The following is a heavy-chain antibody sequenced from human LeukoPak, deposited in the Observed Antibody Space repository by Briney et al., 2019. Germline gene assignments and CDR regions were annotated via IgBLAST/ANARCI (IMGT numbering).Heavy chain of an antibody. D-gene: IGHD3-22*01. V-gene: IGHV3-74*01. CDR1: GFTFSSYW. CDR2: INGDGRNI. CDR3: ARAQLAMIKMRRDPGAFDI. Sequence: GGSLRLSCVASGFTFSSYWMHWVRQDPRKGLVWVSRINGDGRNINYADSVRGRFTISRDNSKNTLYLQMNSLRAEDTAVYYCARAQLAMIKMRRDPGAFDIWGQGTMVTVSS. J-gene: IGHJ3*02.